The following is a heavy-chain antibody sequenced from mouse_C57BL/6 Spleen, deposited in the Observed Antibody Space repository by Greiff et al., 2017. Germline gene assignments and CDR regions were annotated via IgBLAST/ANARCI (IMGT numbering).Heavy chain of an antibody. CDR3: ARSSLLPWFAY. Sequence: VQLQQSGPELVKPGASVKISCKASGYTFTDYYMNWVKQSHGKSLEWIGDINPNNGGTSYNQKFKGKATLTVDKSSSTAYMELRSLTSEDSAVYYCARSSLLPWFAYWGQGTLVTVSA. V-gene: IGHV1-26*01. CDR2: INPNNGGT. J-gene: IGHJ3*01. D-gene: IGHD1-3*01. CDR1: GYTFTDYY.